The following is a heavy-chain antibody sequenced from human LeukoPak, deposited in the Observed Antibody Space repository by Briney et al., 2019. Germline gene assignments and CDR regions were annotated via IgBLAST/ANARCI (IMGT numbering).Heavy chain of an antibody. CDR1: GYTFTSYG. D-gene: IGHD3-22*01. CDR2: ISAYHGNT. Sequence: ASVKVSCKASGYTFTSYGISWVRQAPGQGLEWMGWISAYHGNTNYAQKLQGRVTMTTDTSTSTAYMELRSLRSDDTAVYYCARDPYYDSSGYTYFDYWGQGTLVTVSS. V-gene: IGHV1-18*01. CDR3: ARDPYYDSSGYTYFDY. J-gene: IGHJ4*02.